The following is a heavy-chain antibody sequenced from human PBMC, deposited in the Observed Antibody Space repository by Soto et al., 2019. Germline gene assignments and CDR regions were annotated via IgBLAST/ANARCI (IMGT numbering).Heavy chain of an antibody. J-gene: IGHJ4*02. Sequence: GGSLRLSCAASGFTFSSYEMNWVRQAPGKGLEWVSYISSSGSTIYYADSVKGRFTISRDNTRNSLYLQMNSLRDEDTALYYCVRYCSTTLCNGVATRTFDYWGQGTLVTVSS. D-gene: IGHD2-2*01. CDR1: GFTFSSYE. CDR3: VRYCSTTLCNGVATRTFDY. V-gene: IGHV3-48*03. CDR2: ISSSGSTI.